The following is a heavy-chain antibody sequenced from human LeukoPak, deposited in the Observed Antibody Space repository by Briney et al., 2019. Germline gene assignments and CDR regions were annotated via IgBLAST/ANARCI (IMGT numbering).Heavy chain of an antibody. J-gene: IGHJ4*02. CDR2: MNPNSGNT. CDR3: ARVGIAARGVDY. Sequence: ASVKVSCKASGYTFTSYDINWVRQATGQGLEWMGWMNPNSGNTGYAQKFQGRVTMTRNTSISTAYMELSSLRSEDTAVYYCARVGIAARGVDYWGQGTLVTVSS. D-gene: IGHD6-6*01. CDR1: GYTFTSYD. V-gene: IGHV1-8*01.